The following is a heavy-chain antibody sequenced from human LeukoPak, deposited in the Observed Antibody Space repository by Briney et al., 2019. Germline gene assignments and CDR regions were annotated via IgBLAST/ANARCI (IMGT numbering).Heavy chain of an antibody. Sequence: SETLSLTCSVPGGSLNSFSHYWAWIRQPPGKGLEWIGCIFSSGSTYYNPSLQSRVTSSLDKSNNHFALKLTSLTAADTAVYYCARGLAHGGIANWFDPWGQGTLVTVSS. J-gene: IGHJ5*02. CDR2: IFSSGST. CDR1: GGSLNSFSHY. D-gene: IGHD2-21*01. CDR3: ARGLAHGGIANWFDP. V-gene: IGHV4-39*06.